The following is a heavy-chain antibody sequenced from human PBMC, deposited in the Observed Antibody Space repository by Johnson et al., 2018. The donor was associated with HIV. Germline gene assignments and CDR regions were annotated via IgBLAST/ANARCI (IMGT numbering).Heavy chain of an antibody. V-gene: IGHV3-33*08. CDR1: GFTFSSYD. CDR3: ASGHMWSGF. Sequence: QMLLVESGGDVVQPGRSLRLSCAASGFTFSSYDMHWVRQAPGKGMEWVAFIRYDGSNKYYADSVKGRFTISRDNSKNTLYLQMSSLRVEDTAVYYCASGHMWSGFWGQGTMVTVSS. D-gene: IGHD3/OR15-3a*01. CDR2: IRYDGSNK. J-gene: IGHJ3*01.